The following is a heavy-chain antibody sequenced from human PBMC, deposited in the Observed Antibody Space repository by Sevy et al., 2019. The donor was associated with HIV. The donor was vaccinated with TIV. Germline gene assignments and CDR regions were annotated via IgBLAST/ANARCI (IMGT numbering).Heavy chain of an antibody. Sequence: ASVKVSCKASGYTFTAYYIHWVRQAPGQGLEYMGWLNPNRGDTNYAQNFHGRVTMTSDTSISTVYMDLNRLRSDDTAVYYCARVPTIFTEVNWFDPWGQGTLVTVSS. J-gene: IGHJ5*02. V-gene: IGHV1-2*02. CDR2: LNPNRGDT. D-gene: IGHD3-3*01. CDR3: ARVPTIFTEVNWFDP. CDR1: GYTFTAYY.